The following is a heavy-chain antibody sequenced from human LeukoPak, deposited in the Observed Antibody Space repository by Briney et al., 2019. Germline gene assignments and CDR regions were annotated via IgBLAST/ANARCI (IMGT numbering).Heavy chain of an antibody. J-gene: IGHJ4*02. CDR1: GFTFSSYG. CDR2: ISGSGGST. Sequence: GGSLRLSCAASGFTFSSYGMHWVRQAPGKGLEWVSAISGSGGSTYYADSVKGRFTISRDNSKNTPYLQMNSLRAEDTAVYYCAKDRRYCTNGVCYSSFDYWGQGTLVTVSS. V-gene: IGHV3-23*01. D-gene: IGHD2-8*01. CDR3: AKDRRYCTNGVCYSSFDY.